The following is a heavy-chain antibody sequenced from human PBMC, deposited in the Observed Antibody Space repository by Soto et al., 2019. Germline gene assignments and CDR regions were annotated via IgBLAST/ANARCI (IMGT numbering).Heavy chain of an antibody. CDR2: ISPYNGKR. D-gene: IGHD6-19*01. J-gene: IGHJ5*02. CDR3: ARDFPQWSSGWCWLDP. V-gene: IGHV1-18*01. Sequence: QVQLVQSGAEVKKPGASVKISCKALGYTFSIYGISWVRQAPGQGLEWMGWISPYNGKRNYAQKFQGRVTMTTDTSTSTAYMELMSLIYDDTAVYYCARDFPQWSSGWCWLDPWGQGTLVHVSS. CDR1: GYTFSIYG.